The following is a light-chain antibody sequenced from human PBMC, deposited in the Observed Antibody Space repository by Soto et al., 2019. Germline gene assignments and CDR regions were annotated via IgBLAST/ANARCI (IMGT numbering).Light chain of an antibody. CDR3: LQHNSYPGT. J-gene: IGKJ1*01. Sequence: DIQMTPSPSSLSASVGDRVTITCRASQGIRIDLGWYQQKPGKAPKRLIYTTSNLQSGVPSRFRGSGSGTELTLPITSLQPEDFAPYYCLQHNSYPGTFGQGTKVEIK. CDR1: QGIRID. V-gene: IGKV1-17*01. CDR2: TTS.